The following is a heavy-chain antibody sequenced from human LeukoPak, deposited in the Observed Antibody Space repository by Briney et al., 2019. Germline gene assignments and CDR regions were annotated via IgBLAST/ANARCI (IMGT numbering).Heavy chain of an antibody. CDR2: IIPIFGTA. Sequence: SVKVSCKASGCTFSSYAISWVRQAPGQGLEWMGGIIPIFGTANYAQKFQGRVTITADESTSTAYMELSSLRSEDTAVYYCAVVPAAMGDFDYSGQGTLVTVSS. CDR1: GCTFSSYA. V-gene: IGHV1-69*13. D-gene: IGHD2-2*01. CDR3: AVVPAAMGDFDY. J-gene: IGHJ4*02.